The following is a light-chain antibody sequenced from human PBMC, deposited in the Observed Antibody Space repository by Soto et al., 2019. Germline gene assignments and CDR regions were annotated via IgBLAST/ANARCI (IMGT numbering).Light chain of an antibody. CDR3: QQYNSYSWT. J-gene: IGKJ1*01. CDR2: DAP. Sequence: DIQMTQSPSTLSASVGDRVTITCRASQSISSWLAWYQQKPGKAPKLLIYDAPSLESGVPSRFSGSGSGTEFTLTISSLQPDDFATYYCQQYNSYSWTLGQGTKVDTK. CDR1: QSISSW. V-gene: IGKV1-5*01.